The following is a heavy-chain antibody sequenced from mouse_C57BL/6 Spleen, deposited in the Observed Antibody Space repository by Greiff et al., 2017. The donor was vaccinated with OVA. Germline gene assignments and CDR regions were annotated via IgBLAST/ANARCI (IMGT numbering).Heavy chain of an antibody. J-gene: IGHJ2*01. CDR2: IYPGDGDT. CDR1: GYAFSSSW. Sequence: QVQLKQSGPELVKPGASVKISCKASGYAFSSSWMNWVKQRPGKGLEWIGRIYPGDGDTNYNGKFKGKATRTADKSSSTAYMQLSSLTSEDSAVYFCVRGFITTNYCDYWGQGTTLTVSS. D-gene: IGHD1-1*01. CDR3: VRGFITTNYCDY. V-gene: IGHV1-82*01.